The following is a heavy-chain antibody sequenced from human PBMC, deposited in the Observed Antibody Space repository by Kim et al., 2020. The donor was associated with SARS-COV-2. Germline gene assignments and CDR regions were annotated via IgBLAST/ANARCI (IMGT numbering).Heavy chain of an antibody. CDR3: ARDLSYYGSGRIRGWFDP. Sequence: QGRVTITRDTSASTAYMELSSLRSEDTAVYYCARDLSYYGSGRIRGWFDPWGQGTLVTVSS. J-gene: IGHJ5*02. D-gene: IGHD3-10*01. V-gene: IGHV1-3*01.